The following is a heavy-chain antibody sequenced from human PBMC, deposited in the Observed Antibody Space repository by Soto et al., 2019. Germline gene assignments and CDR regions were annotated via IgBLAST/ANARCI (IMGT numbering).Heavy chain of an antibody. J-gene: IGHJ4*02. CDR3: ARTYYQWEALHYFDF. CDR1: GGTFSRYG. Sequence: QVQLVQSGAEVKKPGSSVKVSCTASGGTFSRYGFTWVRQAPGQGFQWMGGIIPIFGTTHYEQNFQDRLSITADESTSTVYMELSSLRSDDTAIYFCARTYYQWEALHYFDFWGQGILVTVSS. CDR2: IIPIFGTT. D-gene: IGHD1-26*01. V-gene: IGHV1-69*01.